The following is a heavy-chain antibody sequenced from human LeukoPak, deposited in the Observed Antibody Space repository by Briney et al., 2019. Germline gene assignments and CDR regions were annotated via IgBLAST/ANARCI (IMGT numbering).Heavy chain of an antibody. CDR2: INPNSGGT. V-gene: IGHV1-2*02. CDR3: ARDISPQWLARGDFAFDI. CDR1: GYTFTGHY. Sequence: ASVKVSCKASGYTFTGHYMHWVRQAPGQGLEWMGWINPNSGGTNYAQKFQGRVTMTRDTSISTAYMELSRLRSDDTAVYYCARDISPQWLARGDFAFDIWGQGTMVTVPS. J-gene: IGHJ3*02. D-gene: IGHD6-19*01.